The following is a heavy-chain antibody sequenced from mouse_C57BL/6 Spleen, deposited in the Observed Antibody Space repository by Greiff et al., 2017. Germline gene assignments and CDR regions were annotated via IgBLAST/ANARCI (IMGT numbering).Heavy chain of an antibody. D-gene: IGHD2-3*01. CDR1: GYTFTDYY. Sequence: VQLQQSGAELVRPGASVKLSCKASGYTFTDYYINWVKQRPGQGLEWIARIYPGSGNTYYNEKFKGKATLTAEKSSSTAYMQLSSLTSEDSAVYFCAREDGYYKGDARDYWGQGTSVTVSS. V-gene: IGHV1-76*01. CDR3: AREDGYYKGDARDY. CDR2: IYPGSGNT. J-gene: IGHJ4*01.